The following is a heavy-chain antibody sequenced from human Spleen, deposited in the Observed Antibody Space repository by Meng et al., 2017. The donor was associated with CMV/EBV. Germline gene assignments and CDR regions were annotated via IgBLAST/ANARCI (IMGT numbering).Heavy chain of an antibody. CDR2: INDGGST. Sequence: YGGSFSNYYLNWIRQPPGKGLEWLGEINDGGSTNYNPSLKSRVTISVDTFKNQFSLKLSSVTAADTAVYYCARGTRNTEVGNYYFDSWGQGTLVTVSS. V-gene: IGHV4-34*01. D-gene: IGHD1-26*01. J-gene: IGHJ4*02. CDR1: GGSFSNYY. CDR3: ARGTRNTEVGNYYFDS.